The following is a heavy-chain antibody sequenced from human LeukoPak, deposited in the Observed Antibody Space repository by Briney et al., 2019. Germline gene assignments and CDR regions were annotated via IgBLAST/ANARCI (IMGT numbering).Heavy chain of an antibody. V-gene: IGHV1-69*04. CDR1: GGTFSSYA. CDR3: ARDTSPYYYDSSGYPPSDY. CDR2: IIPILGIA. Sequence: ASVKVSRKASGGTFSSYAISWVRQAPGQGLEWMGRIIPILGIANYAQKFQGRVTITADKSTSTAYMELSSLRSEDTAVYYCARDTSPYYYDSSGYPPSDYWGQGTLVTVSS. D-gene: IGHD3-22*01. J-gene: IGHJ4*02.